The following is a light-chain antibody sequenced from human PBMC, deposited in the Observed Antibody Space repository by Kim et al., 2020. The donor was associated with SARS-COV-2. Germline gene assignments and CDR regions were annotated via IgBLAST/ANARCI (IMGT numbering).Light chain of an antibody. CDR2: GSS. V-gene: IGKV1-27*01. J-gene: IGKJ1*01. Sequence: GDRVNITCRASQDIGSSLAWYQQKPRRAPELLISGSSTLQSGVPSRFSGGGSGTDFTLTISSLQPEDIATYYCQKYNSAPWTFGQGTKVDIK. CDR3: QKYNSAPWT. CDR1: QDIGSS.